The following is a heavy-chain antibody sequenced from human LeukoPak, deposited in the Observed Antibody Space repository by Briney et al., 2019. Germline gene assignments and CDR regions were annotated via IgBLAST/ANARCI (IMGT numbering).Heavy chain of an antibody. J-gene: IGHJ6*02. CDR1: GGTFSRYG. Sequence: ASLKVSCKASGGTFSRYGISWVRQAPGQGLEWTGGIIPIFGTANYAQKFQGRVTITADKSTSTAYMELGSLRSEDTAVYYCARASLARGAPYYYGMDVWGQGTTVTVSS. CDR3: ARASLARGAPYYYGMDV. CDR2: IIPIFGTA. D-gene: IGHD5/OR15-5a*01. V-gene: IGHV1-69*06.